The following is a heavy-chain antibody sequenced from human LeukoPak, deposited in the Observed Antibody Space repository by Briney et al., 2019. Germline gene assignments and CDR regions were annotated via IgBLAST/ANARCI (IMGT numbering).Heavy chain of an antibody. Sequence: GESLQISCKGSGYSFTSYWIGWVRQMPGKGLEWMGVIYPGDPDTGYSPSFQGQVTISADKSISTAYLQWSSLKASDTAMYYCARYIGTTGGYFDYWGQGTLVTVSS. CDR2: IYPGDPDT. J-gene: IGHJ4*02. D-gene: IGHD1-1*01. CDR3: ARYIGTTGGYFDY. CDR1: GYSFTSYW. V-gene: IGHV5-51*01.